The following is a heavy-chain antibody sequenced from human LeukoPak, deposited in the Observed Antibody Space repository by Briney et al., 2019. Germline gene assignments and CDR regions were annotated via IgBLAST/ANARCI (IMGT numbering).Heavy chain of an antibody. CDR3: AKDRDQQWLIDY. CDR2: ISYDGSNK. Sequence: PGRSLRLSCAASGFTFSSYGMHWVRQAPGKGLEWVAVISYDGSNKYYADSVKGRFTISRDNSKNTLYLQMNSLRAEDTAVYYCAKDRDQQWLIDYWGQGTLVTVSS. V-gene: IGHV3-30*18. D-gene: IGHD6-19*01. J-gene: IGHJ4*02. CDR1: GFTFSSYG.